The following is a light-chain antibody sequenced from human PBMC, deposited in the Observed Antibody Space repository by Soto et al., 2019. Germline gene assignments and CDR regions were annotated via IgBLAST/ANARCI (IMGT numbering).Light chain of an antibody. CDR3: QQYNTWPRT. CDR1: QSVSSN. J-gene: IGKJ1*01. Sequence: EKMMTQSAGTMSVSQGERATLSCRASQSVSSNLAWYQQKPGQAPRLLIYGASTRATGIPARFSGSGSGTEFTLTISSLQSEDFAIYYCQQYNTWPRTCCPGTKV. CDR2: GAS. V-gene: IGKV3-15*01.